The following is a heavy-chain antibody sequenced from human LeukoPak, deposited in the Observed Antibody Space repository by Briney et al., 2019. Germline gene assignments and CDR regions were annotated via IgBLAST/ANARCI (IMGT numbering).Heavy chain of an antibody. CDR1: GYTFTSYG. D-gene: IGHD5-12*01. CDR2: INPNSGGT. V-gene: IGHV1-2*02. J-gene: IGHJ4*02. CDR3: ARDGYSGYDSVY. Sequence: GASVKVSCKASGYTFTSYGISWVRQAPGQGLEWMGWINPNSGGTNYAQKFQGRVTMTRDTSISTAYMELSRLRSDDTAVYYCARDGYSGYDSVYWGQGTLVTVSS.